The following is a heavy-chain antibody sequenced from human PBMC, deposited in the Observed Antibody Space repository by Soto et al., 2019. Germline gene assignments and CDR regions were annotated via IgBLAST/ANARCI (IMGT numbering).Heavy chain of an antibody. J-gene: IGHJ6*03. CDR1: GFTLSGYG. CDR3: ARHARPYFYYMDV. D-gene: IGHD6-6*01. CDR2: ISSNGVGT. Sequence: GSLRLSCAASGFTLSGYGMDWVRQAPGKGLEYVSGISSNGVGTYYAISVQGRFTISRDNSKNTLYLQMGSLRPEDMAVYYCARHARPYFYYMDVWGKGTTVTVSS. V-gene: IGHV3-64*01.